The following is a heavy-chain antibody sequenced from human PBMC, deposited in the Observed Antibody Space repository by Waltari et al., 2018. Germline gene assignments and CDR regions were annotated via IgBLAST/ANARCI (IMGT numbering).Heavy chain of an antibody. D-gene: IGHD3-3*01. Sequence: QVQLQQWGAGLLKPSETLSLTCAVYGGSFSGYYWSWIRQPPGKGLEWIGEINHSGSTNYNPSLKSRVTISVDTSKNQFSLKLSSVTAADTAVYYCARGSGYYGFRRGWFDPWGQGTLVTVSS. J-gene: IGHJ5*02. CDR3: ARGSGYYGFRRGWFDP. CDR2: INHSGST. V-gene: IGHV4-34*01. CDR1: GGSFSGYY.